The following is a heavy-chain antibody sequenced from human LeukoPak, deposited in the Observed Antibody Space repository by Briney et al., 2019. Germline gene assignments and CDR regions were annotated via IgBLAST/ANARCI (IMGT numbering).Heavy chain of an antibody. Sequence: PSETLSLTCTVSGDFITAYYWSWLRQPPGKGLEWIGYVYYSGSTEYNPSLRSRVTISLEMSKHQFSLNLTSVTAADTAVYYCASNTGTVFDYWGQGALVTVSA. J-gene: IGHJ4*02. CDR1: GDFITAYY. V-gene: IGHV4-59*01. CDR2: VYYSGST. D-gene: IGHD7-27*01. CDR3: ASNTGTVFDY.